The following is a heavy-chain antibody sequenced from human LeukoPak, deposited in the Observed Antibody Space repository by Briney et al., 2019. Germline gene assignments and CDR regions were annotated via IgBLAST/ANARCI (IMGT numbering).Heavy chain of an antibody. D-gene: IGHD4-17*01. CDR2: ISYDGSNK. CDR3: ARDGASYGDYPQGLDY. V-gene: IGHV3-30*04. J-gene: IGHJ4*02. CDR1: GFTFSSYA. Sequence: GGSLRLSCAASGFTFSSYAVHWVRQAPGKGLEWVAVISYDGSNKYYADSVKGRFTISRDNSKNTLYLQMNSLRAEDTAVYYCARDGASYGDYPQGLDYWGQGTLVTVSS.